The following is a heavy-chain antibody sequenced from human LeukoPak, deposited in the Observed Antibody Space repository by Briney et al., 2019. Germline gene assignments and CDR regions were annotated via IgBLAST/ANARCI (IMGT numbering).Heavy chain of an antibody. D-gene: IGHD3-9*01. J-gene: IGHJ4*02. CDR1: GGSISSYY. Sequence: SETLSLTCTVSGGSISSYYWSWIRQPPGKGLEWIGYIYYSGSTNYNPSLKSRVTISVDTSKNQFSLKLSSVTAADTAVYYCARGNILTGSGLDYWGQGTLVTVSS. CDR3: ARGNILTGSGLDY. CDR2: IYYSGST. V-gene: IGHV4-59*01.